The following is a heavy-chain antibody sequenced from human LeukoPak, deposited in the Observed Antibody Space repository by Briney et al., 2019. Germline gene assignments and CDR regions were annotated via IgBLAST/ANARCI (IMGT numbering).Heavy chain of an antibody. V-gene: IGHV3-30*02. Sequence: PGVSLRLSCAASGFTFSSYGMHWVRQAPGKGLEWVAFVHFDGTTKYSGDSVKGRFTVSRDNSKDILYLQMDSLRPEDTAVYYCAKDQCTRTRCDGYPGHWGQGTLVAVSS. CDR1: GFTFSSYG. CDR3: AKDQCTRTRCDGYPGH. CDR2: VHFDGTTK. D-gene: IGHD2-2*03. J-gene: IGHJ4*02.